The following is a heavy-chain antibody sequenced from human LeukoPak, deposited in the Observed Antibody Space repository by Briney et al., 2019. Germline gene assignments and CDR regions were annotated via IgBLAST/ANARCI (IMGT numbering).Heavy chain of an antibody. CDR1: GFTVSSNS. Sequence: GGSLRLSCTVSGFTVSSNSMSWVRQAPGKGLEWVGFIRSKAYGGTTEYAASVKGRFTISRDDSKSIAYLQMNSLKTEDTAVYYCTTRTDIVVVPAAMPFSRIDYWGQGTLVTVSS. CDR2: IRSKAYGGTT. V-gene: IGHV3-49*04. CDR3: TTRTDIVVVPAAMPFSRIDY. J-gene: IGHJ4*02. D-gene: IGHD2-2*01.